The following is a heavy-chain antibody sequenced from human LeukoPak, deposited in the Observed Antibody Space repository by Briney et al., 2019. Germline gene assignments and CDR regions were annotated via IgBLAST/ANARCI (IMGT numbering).Heavy chain of an antibody. J-gene: IGHJ5*02. CDR1: GFTFSSYA. V-gene: IGHV3-30-3*01. D-gene: IGHD3-9*01. CDR2: ISYDGSNK. CDR3: XXXXXXYDIQNWFDP. Sequence: GGSLRLSCAASGFTFSSYAMHWVRQAPGKGLEWVAVISYDGSNKYYADSVKGRFTISRDNSKNTLYLQMNSLRAEDTAVYYXXXXXXXYDIQNWFDPWGQGTLVTVSS.